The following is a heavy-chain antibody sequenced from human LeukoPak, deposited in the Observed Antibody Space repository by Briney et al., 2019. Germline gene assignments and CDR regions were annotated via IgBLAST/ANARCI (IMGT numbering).Heavy chain of an antibody. Sequence: ASVKVSCKASGYTFTSYGISWVRQAPGQGLEWMGWISTYNGDTNYAQRLQGRVTMTTDTSTNTAYMELRSLRSDDTAVYYCAREGLGELTLDYWGQGTLVTVSS. CDR3: AREGLGELTLDY. J-gene: IGHJ4*02. V-gene: IGHV1-18*01. D-gene: IGHD3-16*01. CDR2: ISTYNGDT. CDR1: GYTFTSYG.